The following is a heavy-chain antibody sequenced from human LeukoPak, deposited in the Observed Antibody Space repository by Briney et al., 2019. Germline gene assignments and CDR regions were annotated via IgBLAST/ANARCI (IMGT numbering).Heavy chain of an antibody. CDR1: GFTFYDYA. V-gene: IGHV3-9*01. D-gene: IGHD2-21*01. CDR2: ISGNSGSI. Sequence: GGSLRLSCAASGFTFYDYAMHWIRQAPGKGLEWVSGISGNSGSIGYADSVKGRFTISRDNAKNSLYLQMNTLRAEDTALYYCAKAPSRLAYVMDVWGQGTTVTVSS. CDR3: AKAPSRLAYVMDV. J-gene: IGHJ6*02.